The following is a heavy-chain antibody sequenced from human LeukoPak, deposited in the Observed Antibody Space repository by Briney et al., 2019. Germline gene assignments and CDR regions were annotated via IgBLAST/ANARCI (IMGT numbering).Heavy chain of an antibody. CDR3: ARGFDSSGQDY. CDR1: GFTFSSYS. V-gene: IGHV3-74*01. CDR2: FNSDGSST. Sequence: GGSLRLSCAASGFTFSSYSMNWVRQAPGKGLVWVSRFNSDGSSTSYADSVKGRFTISRDYARNTLFLQMNSLRAEDTAVYYCARGFDSSGQDYWGQGTLVTVSS. D-gene: IGHD3-22*01. J-gene: IGHJ4*02.